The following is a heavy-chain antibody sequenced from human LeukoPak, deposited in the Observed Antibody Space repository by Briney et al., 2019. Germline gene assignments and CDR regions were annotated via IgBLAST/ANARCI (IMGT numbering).Heavy chain of an antibody. Sequence: ASVKVTCKASGGTFSSYAISWVRQAPGQGLEWMGRIIPIFGTANYAQKFQGRVTITTDESTSTAYMELSSLRSEDTAVYYCARAGYCSGGSCYYTDYWGQGTLVTVSS. D-gene: IGHD2-15*01. CDR2: IIPIFGTA. V-gene: IGHV1-69*05. CDR1: GGTFSSYA. J-gene: IGHJ4*02. CDR3: ARAGYCSGGSCYYTDY.